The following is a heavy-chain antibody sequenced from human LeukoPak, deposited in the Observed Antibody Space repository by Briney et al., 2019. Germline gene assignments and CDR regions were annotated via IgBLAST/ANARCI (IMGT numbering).Heavy chain of an antibody. CDR1: GFTFSSYS. V-gene: IGHV3-21*01. CDR3: ARAEATITWAFDI. J-gene: IGHJ3*02. Sequence: GGSLRLSCAASGFTFSSYSMNWVRQAPGKGLEWVSSITTSSSYIYYADSVKGRFTISRDNAKNSLYLQMNSLRAEDTAVYYCARAEATITWAFDIWGQGTMVTVSS. D-gene: IGHD5-12*01. CDR2: ITTSSSYI.